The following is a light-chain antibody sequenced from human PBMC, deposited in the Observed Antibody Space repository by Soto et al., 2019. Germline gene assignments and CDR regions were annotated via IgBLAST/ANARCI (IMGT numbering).Light chain of an antibody. V-gene: IGKV1-39*01. CDR2: AAS. CDR3: QQSYVSPHT. J-gene: IGKJ2*01. CDR1: QSISNY. Sequence: DIQMTQSPSSLSASVGDRVTVTCRASQSISNYLNWYQQKPGKAPKLLIYAASSLQSGVPSRFSGSGSGTAFALTIISLQPEDFATYYCQQSYVSPHTFGQGTKLQIK.